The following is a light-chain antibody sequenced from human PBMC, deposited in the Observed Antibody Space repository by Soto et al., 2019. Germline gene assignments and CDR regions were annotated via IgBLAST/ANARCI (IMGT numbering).Light chain of an antibody. J-gene: IGKJ1*01. CDR2: GAS. CDR3: QQYTNWPSWT. Sequence: TRSPGTLSLSPGERATLSCRASQSVSSSYLAWYQQKPGQAPRLLIYGASTRATGIPARFSGSGSGTEFTLTISSLQSEDFAVYYCQQYTNWPSWTFGQGAKVDIK. V-gene: IGKV3-15*01. CDR1: QSVSSSY.